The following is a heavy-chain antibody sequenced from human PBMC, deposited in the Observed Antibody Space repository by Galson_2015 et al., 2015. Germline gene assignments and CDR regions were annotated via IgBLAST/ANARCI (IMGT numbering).Heavy chain of an antibody. Sequence: SLRLSCAASGFTFNTYAMSWVRQAPGKGLEWVSAISFSGSSTYYSDSVKGRFTISRDNSRNTLYLQMDSLRAEDTALYYCAKDRGTSTWYYFDYWGQGTLVTVSS. CDR1: GFTFNTYA. CDR3: AKDRGTSTWYYFDY. CDR2: ISFSGSST. D-gene: IGHD2-2*01. V-gene: IGHV3-23*01. J-gene: IGHJ4*02.